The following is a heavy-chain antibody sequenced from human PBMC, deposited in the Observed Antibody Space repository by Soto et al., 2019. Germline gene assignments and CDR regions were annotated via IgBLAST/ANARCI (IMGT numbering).Heavy chain of an antibody. CDR2: IKQDGSEK. CDR3: ARDFPSSIAARRSPPFDY. CDR1: GFTFSSYW. J-gene: IGHJ4*02. D-gene: IGHD6-6*01. V-gene: IGHV3-7*01. Sequence: GGSLRLSCAASGFTFSSYWMSWVRQAPGKGLEWVANIKQDGSEKYYVDSVKGRFTISRDNAKNSLYLQMNSLRAEDTAVYYCARDFPSSIAARRSPPFDYWGQGTLVTVSS.